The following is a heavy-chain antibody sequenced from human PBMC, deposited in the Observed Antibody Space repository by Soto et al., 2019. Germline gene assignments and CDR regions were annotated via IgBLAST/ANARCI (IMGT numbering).Heavy chain of an antibody. V-gene: IGHV1-8*01. CDR2: MSPSSGDT. D-gene: IGHD3-10*01. CDR3: ARGVDAGVDY. CDR1: GYTFANYD. Sequence: ASVKVSCKASGYTFANYDINWLRQAAGQGLEWMGWMSPSSGDTGYAQKFQGRVTVTRDTSINTAYVELSSLRSEDTALYYCARGVDAGVDYWGQGTLVTVS. J-gene: IGHJ4*02.